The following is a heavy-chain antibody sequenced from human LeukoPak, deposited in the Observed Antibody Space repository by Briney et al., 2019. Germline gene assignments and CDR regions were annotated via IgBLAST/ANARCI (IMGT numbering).Heavy chain of an antibody. CDR3: ARQPYYSGYLKLYYFDY. V-gene: IGHV4-59*08. Sequence: PSETLSLTCTVSGGSISSYYWSWIRQPPGKGLEWIGYIYYSGSTNYNPYLKSRVTISVDTSKNQFSLKLSSVTAADTAVYYCARQPYYSGYLKLYYFDYWGQGTLVTVSS. CDR1: GGSISSYY. CDR2: IYYSGST. J-gene: IGHJ4*02. D-gene: IGHD5-12*01.